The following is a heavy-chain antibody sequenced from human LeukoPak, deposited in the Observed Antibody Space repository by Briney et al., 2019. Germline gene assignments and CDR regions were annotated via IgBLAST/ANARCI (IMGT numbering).Heavy chain of an antibody. D-gene: IGHD6-13*01. CDR3: AREPGSSSWFDY. Sequence: KPSQTLSLTCNVSGSSISNGDYYWSWIRQPPGKGLEWIGYIYYGGSAYYNPSLKSRVTISVDTSKNQFSLNLTSMTAADTAVYYCAREPGSSSWFDYWGQGTLVTVSS. J-gene: IGHJ4*02. CDR1: GSSISNGDYY. V-gene: IGHV4-30-4*08. CDR2: IYYGGSA.